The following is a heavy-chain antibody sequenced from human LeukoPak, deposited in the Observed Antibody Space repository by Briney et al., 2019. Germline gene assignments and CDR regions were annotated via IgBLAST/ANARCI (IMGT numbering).Heavy chain of an antibody. CDR2: ISSSGSTI. J-gene: IGHJ5*02. V-gene: IGHV3-11*01. CDR3: ARTDSSSWYPIWFGP. D-gene: IGHD6-13*01. CDR1: GFTFSDYY. Sequence: GGSLRLSCATSGFTFSDYYMSWIRQAPGKGLEWVSYISSSGSTIYYADSVKGRITISRDNAKNSLYLQMNSLRAEDTAVYYCARTDSSSWYPIWFGPWGEGTLVTVSS.